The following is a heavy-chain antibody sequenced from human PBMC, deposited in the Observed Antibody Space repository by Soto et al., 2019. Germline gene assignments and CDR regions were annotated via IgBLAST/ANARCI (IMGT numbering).Heavy chain of an antibody. J-gene: IGHJ4*02. CDR2: ISAYNGNT. V-gene: IGHV1-18*01. CDR1: GYTFTSYG. Sequence: GASVKVSCKASGYTFTSYGISWVRQAPGQGLEWMGWISAYNGNTNYAQKLQGRVTMTTDTSTSTAYMELRSLRSDDTAVYYCARDRVESLGDVVPAAMLYRKDYFDYWGQGTLVTVSS. D-gene: IGHD2-2*01. CDR3: ARDRVESLGDVVPAAMLYRKDYFDY.